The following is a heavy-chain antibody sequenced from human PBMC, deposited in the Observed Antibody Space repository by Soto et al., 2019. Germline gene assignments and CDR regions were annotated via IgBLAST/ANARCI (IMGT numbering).Heavy chain of an antibody. J-gene: IGHJ4*02. CDR3: ARDGVGATYFDH. CDR1: GLTVSSNY. CDR2: IYSGGST. Sequence: LRLSCASSGLTVSSNYISWVRQAPGKGLEWVALIYSGGSTYYTDSVKGRFTISRDNSENTLSLQMSSLRAEDTAVYYCARDGVGATYFDHWGQGTLVTVSS. D-gene: IGHD1-26*01. V-gene: IGHV3-53*01.